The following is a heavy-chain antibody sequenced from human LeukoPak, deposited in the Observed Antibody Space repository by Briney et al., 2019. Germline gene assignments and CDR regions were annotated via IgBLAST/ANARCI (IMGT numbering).Heavy chain of an antibody. J-gene: IGHJ4*02. D-gene: IGHD6-13*01. V-gene: IGHV4-4*07. CDR3: ASSYVGSWALDY. CDR2: IYSSGST. Sequence: PSETLSLTCTVSGGPISGYYWSWIRQPAGRGLEWIGRIYSSGSTNYNPSLKSRVTMSVDTSKNQFSLKLSSVTAADTAVYYCASSYVGSWALDYWGQGTLVTVSS. CDR1: GGPISGYY.